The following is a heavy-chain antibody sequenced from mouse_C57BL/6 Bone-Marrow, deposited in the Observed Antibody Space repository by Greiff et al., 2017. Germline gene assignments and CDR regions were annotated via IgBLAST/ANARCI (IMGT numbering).Heavy chain of an antibody. CDR1: GFTFTDYY. CDR2: IRNKANGYTT. D-gene: IGHD1-1*01. CDR3: ARSLITTVVATDFDY. Sequence: EVQLVESGGGLVQPGGSLSLSCAASGFTFTDYYMSWVRQPPGKALEWLGFIRNKANGYTTEYSASVKGRFTISRDNSQSILYLQMNALRAEDSATYYCARSLITTVVATDFDYWGQGTTLTVSS. J-gene: IGHJ2*01. V-gene: IGHV7-3*01.